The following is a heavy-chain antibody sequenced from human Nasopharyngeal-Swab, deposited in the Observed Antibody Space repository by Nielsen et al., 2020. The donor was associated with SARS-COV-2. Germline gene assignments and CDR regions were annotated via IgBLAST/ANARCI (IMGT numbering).Heavy chain of an antibody. Sequence: GGSLRLSCEVSGFSVSYNYMSWVRQAPGKGLEWVAVIYSRGETHYTDSVRGRFTISRDNSKNMVNLQLNSLRAEDTAVYYCARGNNWSAIGGHFDYWGQGTLVAVSS. D-gene: IGHD1-1*01. CDR3: ARGNNWSAIGGHFDY. V-gene: IGHV3-53*01. CDR1: GFSVSYNY. J-gene: IGHJ4*02. CDR2: IYSRGET.